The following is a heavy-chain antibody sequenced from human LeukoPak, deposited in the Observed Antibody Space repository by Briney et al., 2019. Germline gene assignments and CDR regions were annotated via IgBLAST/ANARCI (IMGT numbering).Heavy chain of an antibody. CDR3: ARLMPMVLTGQRYFYHPLDV. D-gene: IGHD3-9*01. Sequence: PSETLSLTCTVSGDSISSKYWTWVRQPPGKGLEYIGYVHYTGYTDYNPSLESRLTISIDTSRNQFSLKLSSVTAADTAVYYCARLMPMVLTGQRYFYHPLDVWGKGTTVTVS. J-gene: IGHJ6*03. CDR1: GDSISSKY. CDR2: VHYTGYT. V-gene: IGHV4-59*08.